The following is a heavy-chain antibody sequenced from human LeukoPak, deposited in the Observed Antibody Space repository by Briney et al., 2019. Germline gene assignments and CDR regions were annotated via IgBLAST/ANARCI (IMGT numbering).Heavy chain of an antibody. Sequence: SVKVSCKASGGTFSSYAISWVRQAPGQGLEWMGGIIPIFGTANYAQKFQGRVTITADESTSTAYMGLSSLRSEDTAVYYCARGYYDSSGYSGAFDIWGQGTMVTVSS. V-gene: IGHV1-69*13. D-gene: IGHD3-22*01. J-gene: IGHJ3*02. CDR1: GGTFSSYA. CDR2: IIPIFGTA. CDR3: ARGYYDSSGYSGAFDI.